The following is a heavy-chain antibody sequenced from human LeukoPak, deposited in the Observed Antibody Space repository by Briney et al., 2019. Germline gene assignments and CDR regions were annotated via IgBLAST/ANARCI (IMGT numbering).Heavy chain of an antibody. Sequence: GPSPKASCTPSGLTFTSYGISWVRQAPAQGLEWMGCITAYNGNTNYAQKLQGRVTMTTDTSTSTAYMELRSLRSDDTAVYYCASSVEYSSSSSYYYYGMDVWGQGTTVTVSS. CDR1: GLTFTSYG. CDR2: ITAYNGNT. CDR3: ASSVEYSSSSSYYYYGMDV. D-gene: IGHD6-6*01. J-gene: IGHJ6*02. V-gene: IGHV1-18*01.